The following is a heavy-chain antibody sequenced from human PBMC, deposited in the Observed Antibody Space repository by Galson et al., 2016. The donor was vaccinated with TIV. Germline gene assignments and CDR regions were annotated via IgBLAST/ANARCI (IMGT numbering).Heavy chain of an antibody. CDR1: GFTFTAYH. J-gene: IGHJ4*02. CDR2: INPSGNTI. V-gene: IGHV3-11*01. CDR3: ARIGQFDY. Sequence: SLRLSCAASGFTFTAYHMTWIRQAPEKGLEWISYINPSGNTIYNADYVNGRFTISRDNATNSLSLQMNSLRADDTAVYYCARIGQFDYWGQGTLVTVSS.